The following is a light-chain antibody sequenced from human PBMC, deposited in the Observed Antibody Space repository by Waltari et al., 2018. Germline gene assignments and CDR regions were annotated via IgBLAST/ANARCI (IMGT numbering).Light chain of an antibody. CDR2: DVV. Sequence: QSALTQPRSVSGSPGQSVTISCSGTSSDVGNYNFVSWYQQHPGNAPKLLIYDVVKRPSGFPDRFSGSKSGNTASLTISGLQTEDEADYYCCSYAGSYTFVFGGGTQLPVL. J-gene: IGLJ7*01. CDR3: CSYAGSYTFV. CDR1: SSDVGNYNF. V-gene: IGLV2-11*01.